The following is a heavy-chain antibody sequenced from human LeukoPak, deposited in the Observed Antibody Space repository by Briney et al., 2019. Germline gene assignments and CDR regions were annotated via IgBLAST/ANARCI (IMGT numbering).Heavy chain of an antibody. D-gene: IGHD3-10*01. CDR1: GFTFSSYA. CDR2: ISYDGSNK. Sequence: PGGSLRLSCAASGFTFSSYAMHWVRQAPGKGLEWVAVISYDGSNKYYADSVKGRFTISRDNSKNTLYLQMNSLRAEDTAVYYCARDAFYDSGTYFDYWGQGTQVTVSS. V-gene: IGHV3-30-3*01. J-gene: IGHJ4*02. CDR3: ARDAFYDSGTYFDY.